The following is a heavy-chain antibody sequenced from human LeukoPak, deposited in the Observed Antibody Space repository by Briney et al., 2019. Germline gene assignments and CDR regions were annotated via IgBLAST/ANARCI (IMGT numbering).Heavy chain of an antibody. D-gene: IGHD4-17*01. CDR1: GGSFSGYY. CDR2: INHSGST. J-gene: IGHJ4*02. V-gene: IGHV4-34*01. CDR3: ASGDYGDYVFDY. Sequence: PSETLSLTCAVYGGSFSGYYWSWIRQPPGKGLEWIGEINHSGSTNYNPSLKSRVTISVDTSKNQFSLKLSSVTAADTAVYYCASGDYGDYVFDYWGQGTLVTVSS.